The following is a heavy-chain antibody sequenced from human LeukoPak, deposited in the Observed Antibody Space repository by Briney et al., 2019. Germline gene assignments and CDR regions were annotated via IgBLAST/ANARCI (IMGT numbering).Heavy chain of an antibody. CDR3: VKDRCSSTSCYDGETSYFDY. Sequence: GGSLRLSCSASGFTFSSYAMYWVRQAPGKGLEYVSAISSNGGSTYYADSVKGRFTISRDNSKNTLYLQMSSLRAEDTAVYYCVKDRCSSTSCYDGETSYFDYWGQGTLVTVSS. J-gene: IGHJ4*02. CDR2: ISSNGGST. V-gene: IGHV3-64D*06. D-gene: IGHD2-2*01. CDR1: GFTFSSYA.